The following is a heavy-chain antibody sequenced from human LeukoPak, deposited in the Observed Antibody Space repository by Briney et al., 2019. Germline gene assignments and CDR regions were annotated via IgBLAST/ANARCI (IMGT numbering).Heavy chain of an antibody. D-gene: IGHD4-17*01. Sequence: GGSLRLPCAASGFSFSGYWMSWVRQAPGEGLEWVANIKEDGSEKYYVDSVKGRFTISRDNAKNSLYLQMNSLRAEDTAVYYCARTVLTAVSPEWGQGTLVTVSS. CDR1: GFSFSGYW. CDR3: ARTVLTAVSPE. J-gene: IGHJ4*02. V-gene: IGHV3-7*01. CDR2: IKEDGSEK.